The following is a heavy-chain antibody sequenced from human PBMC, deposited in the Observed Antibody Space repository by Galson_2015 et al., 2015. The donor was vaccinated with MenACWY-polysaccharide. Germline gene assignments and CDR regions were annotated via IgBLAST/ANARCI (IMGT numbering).Heavy chain of an antibody. Sequence: LSLPFVFYVCSFPNSYLPFLLPSAGKGLEWIGEIKHSGLTNYNPSLRSRVTVSVDPSKNQFSMNLTSVTAADTGVYYCARAWSSGYYSDFWGQGTPVTVSS. CDR3: ARAWSSGYYSDF. CDR2: IKHSGLT. V-gene: IGHV4-34*01. J-gene: IGHJ4*02. CDR1: VCSFPNSY. D-gene: IGHD3-3*01.